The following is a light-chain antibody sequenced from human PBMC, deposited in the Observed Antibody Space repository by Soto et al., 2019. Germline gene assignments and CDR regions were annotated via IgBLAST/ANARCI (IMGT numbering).Light chain of an antibody. V-gene: IGLV7-43*01. CDR1: TGAVTSGYY. CDR3: LLFHGDVVL. CDR2: STT. J-gene: IGLJ2*01. Sequence: QAVVTQEPSLTVSPGGTVTLTCASSTGAVTSGYYPNWFQQKPGQPPRALIYSTTYKHSWTPARFSGSLLGGKAALTLSGVQPEDEADYYCLLFHGDVVLFGGGTQLTVL.